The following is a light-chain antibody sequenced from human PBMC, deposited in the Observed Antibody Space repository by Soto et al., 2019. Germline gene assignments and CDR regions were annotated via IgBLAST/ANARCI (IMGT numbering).Light chain of an antibody. Sequence: QSALTQPASVSGSPGQSITISCTGTSSDVGSYNLVSWYQQHPGKAPKLMIYGDTKRPSGVSDRFSGSKSGNTASLTISGLQAEDVADYYCCSYAGSSTLVFGGGTKLTVL. CDR1: SSDVGSYNL. CDR2: GDT. CDR3: CSYAGSSTLV. J-gene: IGLJ2*01. V-gene: IGLV2-23*01.